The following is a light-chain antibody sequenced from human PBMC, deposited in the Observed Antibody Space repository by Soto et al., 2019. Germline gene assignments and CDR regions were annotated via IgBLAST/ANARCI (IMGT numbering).Light chain of an antibody. CDR3: SSYTSTNTRWV. J-gene: IGLJ3*02. Sequence: QSALTQPASVSGSPGQSITISCTGASSYIGGYNYVSWYQQHPGKAPKLMIYDVNNRPSGVSNRFSGSKSGNTASLTISGLQAEDEADYYCSSYTSTNTRWVFGGGTKLTVL. CDR1: SSYIGGYNY. V-gene: IGLV2-14*01. CDR2: DVN.